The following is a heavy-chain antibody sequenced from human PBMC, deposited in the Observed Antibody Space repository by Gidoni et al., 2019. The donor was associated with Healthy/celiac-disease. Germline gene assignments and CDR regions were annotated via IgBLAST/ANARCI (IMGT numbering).Heavy chain of an antibody. J-gene: IGHJ4*02. CDR2: FDPEDGET. V-gene: IGHV1-24*01. CDR3: ATSYGGYNAGGMHYFDY. CDR1: GYTLTELS. Sequence: QVQLVQSGAEVKTPGASVKVSCKVSGYTLTELSMHWVRQAPGKGLEWMGGFDPEDGETIYAQKFQSRVTMTEDTSTDTAYMELSSLRSEDTAVYYCATSYGGYNAGGMHYFDYWGQGTLVTVSS. D-gene: IGHD4-17*01.